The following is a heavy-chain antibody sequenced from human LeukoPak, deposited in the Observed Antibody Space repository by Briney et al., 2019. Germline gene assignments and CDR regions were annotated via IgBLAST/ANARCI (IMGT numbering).Heavy chain of an antibody. V-gene: IGHV4-39*07. D-gene: IGHD4-17*01. CDR1: GDSISSSTYY. CDR3: SRDLSVTTLGY. CDR2: IHYSGST. Sequence: SETLSLTCTVSGDSISSSTYYWGWIRQPPGKGLEWIGSIHYSGSTYFNPSLKSRVTISADTSKNQFSLKLSSVTAADTAVYYCSRDLSVTTLGYWGQGALVTVSS. J-gene: IGHJ4*02.